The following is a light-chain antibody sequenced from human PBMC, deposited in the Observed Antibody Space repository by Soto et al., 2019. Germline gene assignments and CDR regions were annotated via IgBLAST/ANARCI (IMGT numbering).Light chain of an antibody. CDR2: DNN. J-gene: IGLJ3*02. Sequence: QPVLTQPPSVSGAPGQRVTISCTGSSSNIGAGYDVHWYQQLPGTAPKLLIYDNNNRPSGVPDRFSGSKSGTSTSLAITGLQAEDETDYYCTSYTSSSTWVFGGGTKLTVL. CDR1: SSNIGAGYD. V-gene: IGLV1-40*01. CDR3: TSYTSSSTWV.